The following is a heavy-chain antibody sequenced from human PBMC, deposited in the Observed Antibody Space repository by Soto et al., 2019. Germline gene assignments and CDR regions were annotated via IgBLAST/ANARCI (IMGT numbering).Heavy chain of an antibody. CDR3: ARESEDLTSNFDY. CDR2: ISSTTNYI. Sequence: EVQLVESGGGLVKPGGSLRLSCAASGFTFTRYSMNWVRQAPGKGLEWVSSISSTTNYIYYGDSMKGRFTISRDNAKNSLYLEMSSLRAEDTALDYGARESEDLTSNFDYWGQGTLVTVSS. J-gene: IGHJ4*02. CDR1: GFTFTRYS. V-gene: IGHV3-21*06.